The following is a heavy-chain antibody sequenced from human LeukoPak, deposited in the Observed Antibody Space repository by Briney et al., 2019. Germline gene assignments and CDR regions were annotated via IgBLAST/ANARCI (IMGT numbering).Heavy chain of an antibody. D-gene: IGHD4-23*01. CDR2: INHSGST. V-gene: IGHV4-34*01. CDR1: GGSFSGYY. Sequence: SETLSLTCAVYGGSFSGYYWSWIRQPPGKGLEWIGEINHSGSTNYNPSLKSRVTISVDTSKNQFSLKLSSVTAADTAVYYCARLGPGNSEVDYWGQGTLVTVSS. J-gene: IGHJ4*02. CDR3: ARLGPGNSEVDY.